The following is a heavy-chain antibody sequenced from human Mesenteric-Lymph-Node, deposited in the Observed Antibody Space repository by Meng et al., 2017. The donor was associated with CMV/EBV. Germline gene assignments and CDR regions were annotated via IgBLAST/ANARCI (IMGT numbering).Heavy chain of an antibody. V-gene: IGHV4-59*02. J-gene: IGHJ5*02. CDR1: GGSVSGHY. Sequence: SETLSLTCNVSGGSVSGHYWSWIRQTPGKGLEWVGYIHYTGTTNYSPSLKSRVTMSVDTSKNHFSLKMSSVTAADTAVYYCASGGSWFDPWGQGTLVTVSS. CDR3: ASGGSWFDP. CDR2: IHYTGTT. D-gene: IGHD3-10*01.